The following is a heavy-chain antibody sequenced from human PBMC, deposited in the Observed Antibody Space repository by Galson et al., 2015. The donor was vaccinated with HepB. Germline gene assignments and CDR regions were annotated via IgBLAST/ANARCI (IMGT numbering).Heavy chain of an antibody. CDR2: INGGRGDST. V-gene: IGHV3-23*01. CDR1: GFTFSSYS. D-gene: IGHD1-26*01. Sequence: SLRLSCAASGFTFSSYSMNWVRQAPGKGLEWVSDINGGRGDSTHYADSVKGRFTISRDNSRNTLYLQMNSLRAEDTAVYYCAKDRGIVGARDAFDIWGQGTMVTVSS. J-gene: IGHJ3*02. CDR3: AKDRGIVGARDAFDI.